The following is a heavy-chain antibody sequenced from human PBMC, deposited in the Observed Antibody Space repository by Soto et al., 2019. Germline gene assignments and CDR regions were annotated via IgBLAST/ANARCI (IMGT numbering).Heavy chain of an antibody. J-gene: IGHJ4*02. CDR3: ARGLDCSGGSCYSGYYFDY. D-gene: IGHD2-15*01. Sequence: SETLSLTCTVSGGSISSYYWSWIRQPPGKGLEWIGYIYYSGSTNYNPSLKSRVTISVDTSKNQFSLKLSSVTAADTAVYYCARGLDCSGGSCYSGYYFDYWGQGTLVTVS. CDR2: IYYSGST. V-gene: IGHV4-59*01. CDR1: GGSISSYY.